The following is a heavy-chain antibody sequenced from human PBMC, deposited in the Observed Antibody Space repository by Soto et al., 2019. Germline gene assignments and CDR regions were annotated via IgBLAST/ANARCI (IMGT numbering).Heavy chain of an antibody. CDR2: ISYSGST. Sequence: QVQLQESGPGLVKPSQTLSLPCTVSGDSMTTVGYYWTWIRQHPGQGLEWIGFISYSGSTYYSSSLKGRVAISADTSKNQFSLKLNSVTAADTAVYYCTRGDYWGQGTLVTVSS. CDR3: TRGDY. CDR1: GDSMTTVGYY. V-gene: IGHV4-31*03. J-gene: IGHJ4*02.